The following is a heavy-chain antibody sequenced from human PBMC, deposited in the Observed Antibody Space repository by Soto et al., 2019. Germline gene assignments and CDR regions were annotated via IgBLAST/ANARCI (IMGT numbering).Heavy chain of an antibody. Sequence: QVQLQQWGAGLLKPSETLSLTCAVYGRSFSGYYWSWIRQSPGKGLEWIGEINQSGSTNYNPSLKSQVTILIDAPKNQFSLKMSSVTAADTAVYYCARSPYMDVWGKGTTVIVSS. V-gene: IGHV4-34*01. CDR2: INQSGST. CDR1: GRSFSGYY. J-gene: IGHJ6*03. CDR3: ARSPYMDV.